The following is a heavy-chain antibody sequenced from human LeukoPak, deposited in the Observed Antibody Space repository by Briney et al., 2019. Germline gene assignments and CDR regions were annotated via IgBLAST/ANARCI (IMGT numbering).Heavy chain of an antibody. Sequence: GGSLRLSCAASGFTFSSYGMHWVRQAPGKGLEWVAVISYDGSNKYYADSVKGRFTISRDNSKNTLYLQMNSLRAEDTAVYYCGKRIRSSGWIDYWGQGTLVTVSS. J-gene: IGHJ4*02. D-gene: IGHD6-19*01. CDR3: GKRIRSSGWIDY. CDR2: ISYDGSNK. V-gene: IGHV3-30*18. CDR1: GFTFSSYG.